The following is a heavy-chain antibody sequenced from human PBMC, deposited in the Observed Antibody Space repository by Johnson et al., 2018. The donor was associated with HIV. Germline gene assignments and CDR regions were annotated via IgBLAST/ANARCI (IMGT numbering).Heavy chain of an antibody. V-gene: IGHV3-30-3*01. D-gene: IGHD3-22*01. CDR1: GFTFSSNA. Sequence: QVQLVESGGGVVQPGRSLRLSCAASGFTFSSNAMHWVRQAPGKGLERVVVISYAGSNKSYADSVKGRFTISRDDSKNTLYLQMNSLRAEDTAVYYCARVGGLYYYDSSGYRDDAFDIWGQGTMVTVYS. CDR2: ISYAGSNK. CDR3: ARVGGLYYYDSSGYRDDAFDI. J-gene: IGHJ3*02.